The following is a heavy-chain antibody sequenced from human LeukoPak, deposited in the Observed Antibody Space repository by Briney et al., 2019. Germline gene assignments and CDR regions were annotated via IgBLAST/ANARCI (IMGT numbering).Heavy chain of an antibody. V-gene: IGHV1-18*01. J-gene: IGHJ4*02. CDR3: ARDQFTYYYDSSGYFL. Sequence: GASVKVSCKASGYTFTSYGISWVRQAPGHGLEWMGWISAYNGNTNYAQKLQGRVTMTTDTSTSTAYMELRSLRSDDTAVYYCARDQFTYYYDSSGYFLWGQGTLVTVSS. CDR2: ISAYNGNT. CDR1: GYTFTSYG. D-gene: IGHD3-22*01.